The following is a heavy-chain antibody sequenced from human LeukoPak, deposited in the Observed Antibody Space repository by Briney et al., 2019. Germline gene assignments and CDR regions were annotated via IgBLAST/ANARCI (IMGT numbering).Heavy chain of an antibody. D-gene: IGHD3-10*01. CDR3: ARVRGAHYYYMGV. CDR1: GGSISSGSYY. J-gene: IGHJ6*03. CDR2: IYTSGST. V-gene: IGHV4-61*02. Sequence: SQTLSLTCTVSGGSISSGSYYWSWIRQPAGKGLEWIGRIYTSGSTNYNPSLKSRVTISVDTSKNQFSLKLSSVTAADTAVYYCARVRGAHYYYMGVWGKGTTVTVSS.